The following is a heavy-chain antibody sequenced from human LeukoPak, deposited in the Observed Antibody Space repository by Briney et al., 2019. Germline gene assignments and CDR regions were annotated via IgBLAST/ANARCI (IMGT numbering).Heavy chain of an antibody. V-gene: IGHV3-15*01. J-gene: IGHJ4*02. CDR2: IRSNSDGGTT. CDR1: GFTFRNAW. Sequence: PGGSLRLSRAASGFTFRNAWMCWVRQAPREGLEWIGRIRSNSDGGTTDYAAPVKGRFTISSDDSKNTLYLQMNSLKTEDTSVYYCTTDASRNDSAVYWGQGTLVTVSS. CDR3: TTDASRNDSAVY. D-gene: IGHD2-15*01.